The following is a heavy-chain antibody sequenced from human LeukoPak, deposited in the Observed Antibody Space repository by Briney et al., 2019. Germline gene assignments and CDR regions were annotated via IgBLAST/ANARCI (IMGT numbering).Heavy chain of an antibody. D-gene: IGHD3-16*01. J-gene: IGHJ4*02. CDR3: AKGGLRSTPLDY. CDR1: GFTFSAYS. CDR2: ISGSAYTK. V-gene: IGHV3-23*01. Sequence: PGGSLRLSCAASGFTFSAYSMTWVRQAPGKGLEWVSVISGSAYTKHYGDSVRGRYTISRDNSKNTLYLQTDSLRVEDTAVYYCAKGGLRSTPLDYWGQGTLVTVSS.